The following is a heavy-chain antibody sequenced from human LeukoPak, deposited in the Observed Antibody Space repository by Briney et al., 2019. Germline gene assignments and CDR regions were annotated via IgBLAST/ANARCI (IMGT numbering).Heavy chain of an antibody. CDR1: GFSFKNVW. J-gene: IGHJ4*02. CDR2: IKSKTHGGTT. D-gene: IGHD3-9*01. V-gene: IGHV3-15*01. Sequence: GGSLRLSCAASGFSFKNVWMSWVRQAPGKGLEWVGRIKSKTHGGTTDYAAAVRGRATISRDDSKSTLYLQMNSLKTEDTALYYCTTWNYDILTGYSIWGQGTLVTVS. CDR3: TTWNYDILTGYSI.